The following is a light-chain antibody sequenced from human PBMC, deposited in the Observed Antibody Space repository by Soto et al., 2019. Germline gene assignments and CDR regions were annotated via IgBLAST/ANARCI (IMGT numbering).Light chain of an antibody. CDR3: QQYDNLPYT. V-gene: IGKV1-33*01. Sequence: DIQMTQSPSFLSASIGDRVTITCQASQDISNYLSWYQQKPGKAPKRLIYEASNLETGVPSRFSGSGSRTDFSFTIGSLQPEDIATYYCQQYDNLPYTFGQGTKLEIK. CDR2: EAS. J-gene: IGKJ2*01. CDR1: QDISNY.